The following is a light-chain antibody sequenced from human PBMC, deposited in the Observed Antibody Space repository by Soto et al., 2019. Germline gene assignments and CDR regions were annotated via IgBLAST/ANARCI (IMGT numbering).Light chain of an antibody. Sequence: QYVLTQPASVSGSPGQSITISCTGTSSDVGSYDLVSWYQQHPGTAPKLIIYEVTKRPSGVSNRFSGSKSGNTASLTISGLQAEDDSDYYCCSYANSNTLLFGGGTKLTVL. V-gene: IGLV2-23*02. CDR3: CSYANSNTLL. CDR1: SSDVGSYDL. J-gene: IGLJ2*01. CDR2: EVT.